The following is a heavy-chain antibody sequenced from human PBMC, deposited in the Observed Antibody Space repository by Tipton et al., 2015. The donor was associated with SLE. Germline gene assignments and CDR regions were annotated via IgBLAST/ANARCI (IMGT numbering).Heavy chain of an antibody. CDR2: ISIFNGKT. J-gene: IGHJ2*01. V-gene: IGHV1-18*04. CDR1: GYSFTTYG. Sequence: QLVQSGAEVKKPGASVKVSCKASGYSFTTYGIGWVRQAAGQGLEWMGSISIFNGKTDYAQKFQGRVTLTTDFSTNSVSMELRSLKSDDTAVYYCARGHGYYWFFDVWGRGTLVTVSS. CDR3: ARGHGYYWFFDV. D-gene: IGHD5-24*01.